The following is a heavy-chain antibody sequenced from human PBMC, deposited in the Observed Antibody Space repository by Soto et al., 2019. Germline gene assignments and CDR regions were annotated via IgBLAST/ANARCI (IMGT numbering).Heavy chain of an antibody. V-gene: IGHV3-30*18. CDR2: ITYDGSFQ. J-gene: IGHJ4*02. CDR3: AKARVGETFYPPLAF. D-gene: IGHD1-26*01. CDR1: GFNFDNYG. Sequence: QVQLVESGGGVVQPGGSLRLSCQASGFNFDNYGMHWVRQAPGKGLEWVAVITYDGSFQYYADSVKGRFTISRDNSKNPWSLHRNPLNPENPVVYHGAKARVGETFYPPLAFWEQGTLVPVPS.